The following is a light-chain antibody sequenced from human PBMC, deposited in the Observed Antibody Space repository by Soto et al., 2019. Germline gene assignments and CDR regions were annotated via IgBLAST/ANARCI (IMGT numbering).Light chain of an antibody. V-gene: IGKV1-39*01. Sequence: DIQMTQSPSSLSASVVDRVTITCRASQGIGTYLNWYQQRPGKAPKLLIYAAYNLQSGVPSRFSGSGSGTDFTLTINGLQDEDFATYSCQQSYDTPRTFGPGTKVDIK. CDR1: QGIGTY. CDR3: QQSYDTPRT. CDR2: AAY. J-gene: IGKJ1*01.